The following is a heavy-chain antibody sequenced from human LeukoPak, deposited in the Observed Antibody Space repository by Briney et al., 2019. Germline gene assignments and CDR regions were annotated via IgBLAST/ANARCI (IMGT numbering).Heavy chain of an antibody. CDR3: GRDALVGYLSFYYMDV. J-gene: IGHJ6*03. D-gene: IGHD2-15*01. V-gene: IGHV4-59*11. Sequence: SETLSLTCTVSGGPIISHYWTWIRQSPVKGLEWIGDIFNSGSTSYNPSLKSRVTISIDTSKNQFSLKLSSVTAADTAVYYCGRDALVGYLSFYYMDVWGKGTTVTVSS. CDR2: IFNSGST. CDR1: GGPIISHY.